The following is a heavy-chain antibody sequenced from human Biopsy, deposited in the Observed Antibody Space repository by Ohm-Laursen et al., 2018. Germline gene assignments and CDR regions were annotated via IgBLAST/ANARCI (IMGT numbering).Heavy chain of an antibody. D-gene: IGHD2-15*01. CDR3: GNEVHGRDY. V-gene: IGHV4-34*08. CDR2: INQAGTT. CDR1: GKTFSDYQ. J-gene: IGHJ4*02. Sequence: GTLSLTWAVFGKTFSDYQWSWIRQPPGKGLEWIGQINQAGTTNYNPSLKSRVSISADASKYEFSLRWTSVTAADTAVYLCGNEVHGRDYWGLGAQVTVSS.